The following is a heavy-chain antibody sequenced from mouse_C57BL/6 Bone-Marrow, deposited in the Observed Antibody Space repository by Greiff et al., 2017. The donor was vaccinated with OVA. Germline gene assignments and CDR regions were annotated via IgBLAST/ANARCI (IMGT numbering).Heavy chain of an antibody. CDR2: ISSGGSYT. CDR3: ARRRWYFDV. CDR1: GFTFSSYG. J-gene: IGHJ1*03. V-gene: IGHV5-6*01. Sequence: EVHLVESAGDLVKPGGSLKLSCAASGFTFSSYGMSWVRQTPDKRLEWVATISSGGSYTYYPDSVKGRFTISRDNAKNTLYLQMSSLKSEDTAMYYCARRRWYFDVWGTGTTVTVSS.